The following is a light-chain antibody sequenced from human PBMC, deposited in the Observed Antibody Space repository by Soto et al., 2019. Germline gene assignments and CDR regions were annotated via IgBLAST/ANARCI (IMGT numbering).Light chain of an antibody. Sequence: QSVLTQPASVSGSPGQSITISCTGTTSDIVTYNSVSWFQQLPGKAPRLMIYDVTYRPSGVSDRFSGSQSGNTASLTISGLLPEDEADYYCSSFTRTSTPSWVFGGGTKVTVL. V-gene: IGLV2-14*01. J-gene: IGLJ3*02. CDR3: SSFTRTSTPSWV. CDR2: DVT. CDR1: TSDIVTYNS.